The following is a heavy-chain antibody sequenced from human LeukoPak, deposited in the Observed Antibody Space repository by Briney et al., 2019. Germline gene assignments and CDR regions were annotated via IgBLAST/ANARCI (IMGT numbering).Heavy chain of an antibody. V-gene: IGHV3-23*01. CDR1: GFTFSSYA. CDR3: ARPLGYCSSTSCYTGGY. CDR2: ISGSGGST. Sequence: PGGSLRLSCAASGFTFSSYAMSWVRQAPGKGLEWVSAISGSGGSTYYADSVKGRFTISRDNSKNTLYLQMNSLRAEDTAVYYCARPLGYCSSTSCYTGGYWGQGTLVTVSS. D-gene: IGHD2-2*02. J-gene: IGHJ4*02.